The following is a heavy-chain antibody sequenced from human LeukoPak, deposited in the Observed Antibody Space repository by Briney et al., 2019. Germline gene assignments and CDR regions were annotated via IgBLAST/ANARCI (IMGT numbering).Heavy chain of an antibody. V-gene: IGHV1-69*04. J-gene: IGHJ4*02. Sequence: ASVKVSCKASGGTFSSYTISWVRQAPGQGLEWMGRIIPILGIANYAQKVQGRVTITADKPTSTAYMELSSLRSEDTAVYYCAREGSSWYYFDYWGQGTLVTVSS. CDR1: GGTFSSYT. D-gene: IGHD6-13*01. CDR2: IIPILGIA. CDR3: AREGSSWYYFDY.